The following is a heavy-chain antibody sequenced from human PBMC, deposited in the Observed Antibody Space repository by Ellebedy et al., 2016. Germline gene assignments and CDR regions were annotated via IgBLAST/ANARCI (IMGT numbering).Heavy chain of an antibody. J-gene: IGHJ4*02. CDR3: AADSSGYPYFDD. V-gene: IGHV1-18*04. CDR2: LSAHNGNR. D-gene: IGHD3-22*01. Sequence: ASVKVSCKASGYTFNNHGVSWVRQAPGQGLEWMGCLSAHNGNRVQAQKFQGRVTMTIDTSTNTAYLELRSLRSDDTAVYYCAADSSGYPYFDDWGQGTLVTVSS. CDR1: GYTFNNHG.